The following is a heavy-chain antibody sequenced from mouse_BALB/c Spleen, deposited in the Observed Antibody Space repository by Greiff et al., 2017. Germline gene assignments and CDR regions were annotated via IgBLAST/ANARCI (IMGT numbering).Heavy chain of an antibody. CDR3: TRWLPFDY. CDR2: IDPETGGT. CDR1: GYTFTDYE. V-gene: IGHV1-15*01. Sequence: QVQLQQSGAELVRPGASVTLSCKASGYTFTDYEMHWVKQTPVHGLEWIGAIDPETGGTAYTQKFKGKATLTADKSSSTAYMELRSLTSEDSAVYYCTRWLPFDYWGQGTTLTVSS. J-gene: IGHJ2*01. D-gene: IGHD2-2*01.